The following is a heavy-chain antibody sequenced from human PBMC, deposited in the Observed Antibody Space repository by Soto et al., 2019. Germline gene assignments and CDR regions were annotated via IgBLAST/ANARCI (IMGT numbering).Heavy chain of an antibody. D-gene: IGHD3-10*01. CDR1: GGSISSGGYY. CDR3: ARVNPRITMVRGVINWFDP. J-gene: IGHJ5*02. Sequence: SETLSLTCTVSGGSISSGGYYWSWIRQHPGKGLEWIGYIYYSGSTYYNPSLKSRVTISVDTSKNQFSLRLSSVTAADTAVYYCARVNPRITMVRGVINWFDPWGQGTLVTVSS. V-gene: IGHV4-31*03. CDR2: IYYSGST.